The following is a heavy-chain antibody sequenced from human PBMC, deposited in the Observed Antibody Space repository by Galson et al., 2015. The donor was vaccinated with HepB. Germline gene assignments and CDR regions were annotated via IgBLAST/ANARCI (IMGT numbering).Heavy chain of an antibody. CDR2: VSDSL. J-gene: IGHJ4*02. Sequence: SLRLSCAATGLSFHNYAMSWVRQAPGKGLEWVSTVSDSLYYADSVKGRFTISRDDSKNTLYLQMNSLKAEDSALYYCAKDPSSAYPHYFDYWGQGTLVTVSS. V-gene: IGHV3-23*01. D-gene: IGHD3-22*01. CDR1: GLSFHNYA. CDR3: AKDPSSAYPHYFDY.